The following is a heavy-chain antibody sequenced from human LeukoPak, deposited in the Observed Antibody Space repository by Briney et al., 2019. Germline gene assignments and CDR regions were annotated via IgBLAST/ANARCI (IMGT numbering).Heavy chain of an antibody. J-gene: IGHJ6*03. CDR3: ARGVMVSYYMDV. D-gene: IGHD2-8*01. CDR2: ISYDGSNK. V-gene: IGHV3-30*03. Sequence: LSLTCTVSGGSISSSSYYWGWIRQPPGKGLEWVAVISYDGSNKNYADSVKGRFTISRDNAKNSLYLQMNSLRAEDTAVYYCARGVMVSYYMDVWGKGTTVTVSS. CDR1: GGSISSSS.